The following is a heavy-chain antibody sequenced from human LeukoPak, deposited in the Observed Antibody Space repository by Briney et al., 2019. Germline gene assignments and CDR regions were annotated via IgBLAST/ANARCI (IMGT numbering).Heavy chain of an antibody. CDR1: GFTFGSYE. D-gene: IGHD3-10*01. J-gene: IGHJ4*02. CDR3: ARRRTYGSGSLDY. CDR2: ISTSGSTI. V-gene: IGHV3-48*03. Sequence: SGGSLRLSCAASGFTFGSYEMNWVRQSPGKGLEWLSYISTSGSTIMYAGSVKGRLTISRDNGNNSLYLHLHSLRAEDTAVYYCARRRTYGSGSLDYWGQGTLVTVSS.